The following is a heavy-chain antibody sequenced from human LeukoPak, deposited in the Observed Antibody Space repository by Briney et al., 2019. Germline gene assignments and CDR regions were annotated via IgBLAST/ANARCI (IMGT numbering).Heavy chain of an antibody. V-gene: IGHV3-74*01. J-gene: IGHJ5*02. CDR2: INSDGSST. Sequence: GGSLRLSCAASGFTFSSSWMHWVRQAPGKGLVWVSRINSDGSSTTYADSVKGRFTISRDNAKNTLYLQINSLRAEDTAVYYCARVQYYGSGSYYNWFDPWGQGTLVTVSS. CDR3: ARVQYYGSGSYYNWFDP. D-gene: IGHD3-10*01. CDR1: GFTFSSSW.